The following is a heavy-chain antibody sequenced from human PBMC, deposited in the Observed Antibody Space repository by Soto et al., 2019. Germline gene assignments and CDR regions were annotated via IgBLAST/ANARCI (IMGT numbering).Heavy chain of an antibody. Sequence: QVQLVQAGAEVKKPGSSVKVSCKASGGTFSSYAIRWVRQAPGQGLEWMGEIIPIFGTANYAQKFQGRVTITAVESTSTAYMELSSLSSEDTAVYYCARDRGPSSGYYPYWFDPCGQGTLVTVSS. V-gene: IGHV1-69*12. D-gene: IGHD3-22*01. J-gene: IGHJ5*02. CDR1: GGTFSSYA. CDR3: ARDRGPSSGYYPYWFDP. CDR2: IIPIFGTA.